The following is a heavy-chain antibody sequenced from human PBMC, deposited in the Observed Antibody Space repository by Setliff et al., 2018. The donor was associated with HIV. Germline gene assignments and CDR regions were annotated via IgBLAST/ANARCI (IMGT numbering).Heavy chain of an antibody. CDR1: GYTLTELS. CDR3: ATAGVGVTRYYYYYMDV. V-gene: IGHV1-24*01. D-gene: IGHD1-26*01. CDR2: FDPEDGKT. J-gene: IGHJ6*03. Sequence: GASVKVSCKLSGYTLTELSMHWVRQAPGKGLEWIGGFDPEDGKTAYAQKLQGRVTMTEDTSTDTAYMELSSLKSEDTAVYCCATAGVGVTRYYYYYMDVWGKGTTVTVSS.